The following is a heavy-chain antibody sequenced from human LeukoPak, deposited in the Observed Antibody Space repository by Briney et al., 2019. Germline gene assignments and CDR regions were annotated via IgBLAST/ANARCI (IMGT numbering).Heavy chain of an antibody. V-gene: IGHV4-59*01. CDR3: ARARQPYYFDY. Sequence: TSETLSLTCTVSGGSISSYYWSWIRQPPGKGLEWIGYIYYSGSTNYNPSLKSRVTISVDTSKNQFSLKLSSVTAADTAVYYCARARQPYYFDYWGQGTLVTVSS. CDR1: GGSISSYY. CDR2: IYYSGST. J-gene: IGHJ4*02.